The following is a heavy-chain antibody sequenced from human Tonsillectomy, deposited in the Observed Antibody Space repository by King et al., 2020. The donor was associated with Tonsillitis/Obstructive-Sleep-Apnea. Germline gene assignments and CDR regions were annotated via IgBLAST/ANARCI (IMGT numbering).Heavy chain of an antibody. J-gene: IGHJ3*02. CDR2: ISYSGST. D-gene: IGHD2-8*01. Sequence: QLQESGPGLVKPSETLSLTCTVSGGSISSYYWSWIRQPPGKGLEWIGYISYSGSTNYNPSLQSRVTMSVDTSKNQFSLKLSSVTAADTAVYYCARDMVLEAGGDAFDIWGQGTMVIVSS. CDR1: GGSISSYY. CDR3: ARDMVLEAGGDAFDI. V-gene: IGHV4-59*01.